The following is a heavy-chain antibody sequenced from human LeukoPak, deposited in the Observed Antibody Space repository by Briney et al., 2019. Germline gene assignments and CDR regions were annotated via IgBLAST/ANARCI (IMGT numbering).Heavy chain of an antibody. CDR1: GYSFSNYW. Sequence: GESLKISCKGSGYSFSNYWIGWVRQTPGKGLEWMGIIFPGDSDTTYSPSFQGQVTISADKSINTAYLQWSSLKASDTAMYYCARHVDSSSWSPFDYWGQGTLVTVSS. J-gene: IGHJ4*02. CDR3: ARHVDSSSWSPFDY. V-gene: IGHV5-51*01. CDR2: IFPGDSDT. D-gene: IGHD6-13*01.